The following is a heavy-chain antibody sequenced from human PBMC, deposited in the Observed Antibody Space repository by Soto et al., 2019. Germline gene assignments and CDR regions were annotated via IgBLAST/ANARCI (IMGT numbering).Heavy chain of an antibody. V-gene: IGHV4-59*01. D-gene: IGHD3-10*01. CDR2: IYYSGST. Sequence: SETLSLTCPVSGGSISSYYWIWIRQPPGKGLEWIGYIYYSGSTNYNPSLKSRVTISVDTSKNQFSLKLSSVTAADTAVYYCARDGSQGYIWGQGTMVTVSS. CDR3: ARDGSQGYI. CDR1: GGSISSYY. J-gene: IGHJ3*02.